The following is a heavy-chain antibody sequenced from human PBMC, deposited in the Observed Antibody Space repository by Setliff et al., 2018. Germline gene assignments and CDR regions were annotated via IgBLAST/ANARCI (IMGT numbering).Heavy chain of an antibody. CDR3: FGAGTCSY. CDR1: GFTYNNCW. D-gene: IGHD3-10*02. V-gene: IGHV3-7*01. CDR2: INPDGSEK. J-gene: IGHJ4*02. Sequence: PGGSLRLSCGASGFTYNNCWVSWVRQAPGKGLEWPASINPDGSEKYYVDSVKGRFTISRDNAKNSLSLQMNSLRTEDTAVYYCFGAGTCSYWGQGTLVTVSS.